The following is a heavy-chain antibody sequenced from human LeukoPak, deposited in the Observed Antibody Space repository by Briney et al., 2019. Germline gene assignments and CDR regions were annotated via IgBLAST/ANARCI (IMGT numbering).Heavy chain of an antibody. V-gene: IGHV3-23*01. CDR2: ISGSGGNT. J-gene: IGHJ4*02. CDR1: GFTFSSYG. D-gene: IGHD3-22*01. Sequence: QSGGSLRLSCAASGFTFSSYGMSWVRQAPGKGLEWVSAISGSGGNTYYADSVTGRFTISRDNSKNTLYLQMNSLRAEDTAVYYCAKATTGYDSSGYFARGDYWGQGTLVTVSS. CDR3: AKATTGYDSSGYFARGDY.